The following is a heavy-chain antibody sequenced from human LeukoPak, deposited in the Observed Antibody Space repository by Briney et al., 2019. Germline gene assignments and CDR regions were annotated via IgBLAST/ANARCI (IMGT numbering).Heavy chain of an antibody. Sequence: PSETLSLTCTVSGGSISSYYWSWLRQPAGKGLEWIGRIYTSGSTNYNPSLKSRVTMSVDTSKNQFSLTLSSVTAADTAVYYCARESRGYCSGGSCYRDYYYYYMDVWGKGTTVTVSS. V-gene: IGHV4-4*07. CDR2: IYTSGST. CDR1: GGSISSYY. D-gene: IGHD2-15*01. J-gene: IGHJ6*03. CDR3: ARESRGYCSGGSCYRDYYYYYMDV.